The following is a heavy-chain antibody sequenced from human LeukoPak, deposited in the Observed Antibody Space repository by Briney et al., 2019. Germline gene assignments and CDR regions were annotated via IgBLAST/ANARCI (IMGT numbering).Heavy chain of an antibody. Sequence: GGTLRLSCAASGFTFSSHGINWVRQAPGKGLEWVSGISPSGDITYYTDSVQGRFTISRDNSKNTLYLQMNSLRAEDTAVYYCAKDRCSGGSCYWFDPWGQGTLVTVSS. V-gene: IGHV3-23*01. CDR3: AKDRCSGGSCYWFDP. CDR1: GFTFSSHG. D-gene: IGHD2-15*01. CDR2: ISPSGDIT. J-gene: IGHJ5*02.